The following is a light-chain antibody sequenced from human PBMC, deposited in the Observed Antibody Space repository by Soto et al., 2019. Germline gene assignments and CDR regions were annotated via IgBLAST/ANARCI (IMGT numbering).Light chain of an antibody. J-gene: IGLJ2*01. Sequence: QSALTQPASVSGSPGQSITISCTGTSSDVGGYNYVSWYQQHPGKAPNLIIFVVSNRPSGVSNRFSGSKSGNSASLTISGLQAEDEADYYCSSYTGSNTPVVFGGGTKVTVL. V-gene: IGLV2-14*01. CDR3: SSYTGSNTPVV. CDR2: VVS. CDR1: SSDVGGYNY.